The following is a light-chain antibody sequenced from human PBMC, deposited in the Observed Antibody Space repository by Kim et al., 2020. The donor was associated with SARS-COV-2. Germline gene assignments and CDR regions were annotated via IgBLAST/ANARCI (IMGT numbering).Light chain of an antibody. CDR3: SSYASTTAWV. Sequence: QSVLTQPASVSGAPGQSITISCTGTSSDIGGYNFVSWLQQHPGKAPKLLIYDVTERPSGVSNRFSGSKSGTTASLTISGLQAEDEADYYCSSYASTTAWVFGGGTKLTVL. CDR2: DVT. J-gene: IGLJ3*02. V-gene: IGLV2-14*03. CDR1: SSDIGGYNF.